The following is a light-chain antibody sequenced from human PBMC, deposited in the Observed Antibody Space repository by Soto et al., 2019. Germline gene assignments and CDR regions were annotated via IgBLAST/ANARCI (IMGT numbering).Light chain of an antibody. V-gene: IGKV1-33*01. CDR3: QQYSHLIT. J-gene: IGKJ5*01. CDR2: DAS. CDR1: QDISNY. Sequence: DIQMTQSPSSLSASVGDRVTITCQASQDISNYLNWYQQKLGKXPXXLIYDASNLETGVPSRFSGSGSGTDFPFTISSLQPEDIATYYCQQYSHLITFGQGTRLEIK.